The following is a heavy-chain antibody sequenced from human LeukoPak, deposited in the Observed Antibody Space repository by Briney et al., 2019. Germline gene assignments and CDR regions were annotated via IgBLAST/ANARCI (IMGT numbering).Heavy chain of an antibody. CDR1: GGSISSSSYY. CDR2: IFNSGST. Sequence: SETLSLTCTVSGGSISSSSYYWGWIRQPPGKGLEWIGYIFNSGSTYYNPSLKSRVTILVDTSKNQFSLKLSSVTAADTAVYYCARERVEKVAAAAFFDYWGQGTLVTVSS. J-gene: IGHJ4*02. D-gene: IGHD6-13*01. V-gene: IGHV4-39*07. CDR3: ARERVEKVAAAAFFDY.